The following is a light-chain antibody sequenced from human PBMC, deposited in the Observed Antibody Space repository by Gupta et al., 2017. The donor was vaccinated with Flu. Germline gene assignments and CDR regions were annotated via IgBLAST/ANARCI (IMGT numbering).Light chain of an antibody. CDR1: SGDVGSYDR. CDR2: EVN. V-gene: IGLV2-18*02. CDR3: GSYTPRSTLL. J-gene: IGLJ2*01. Sequence: QSALTQPPSVSGSPGQSVTISCTGTSGDVGSYDRVSWYQQPPGTAPKLIIYEVNSRPSGVPDRFSGSKSGNTASLTISGLQAEDEADYYCGSYTPRSTLLFGGGTKLTVL.